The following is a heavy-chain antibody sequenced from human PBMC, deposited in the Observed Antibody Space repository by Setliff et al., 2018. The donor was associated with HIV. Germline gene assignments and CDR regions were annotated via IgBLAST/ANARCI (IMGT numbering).Heavy chain of an antibody. V-gene: IGHV4-61*02. CDR2: IYTSGST. D-gene: IGHD3-3*01. CDR3: ARQYRRITLFEIVRNSNYFDS. J-gene: IGHJ4*02. Sequence: SETLSLTCTVSGGSISSGSYYWSWIRQPAGKRLEWIGRIYTSGSTNYNPSLKSRVTMSVDTSKNQFSLRLTSVTAADTAVYYCARQYRRITLFEIVRNSNYFDSWSQGTLVTVSS. CDR1: GGSISSGSYY.